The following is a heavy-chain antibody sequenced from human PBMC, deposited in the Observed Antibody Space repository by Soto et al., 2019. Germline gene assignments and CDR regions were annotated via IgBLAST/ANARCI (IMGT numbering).Heavy chain of an antibody. CDR2: IIPIFGTA. Sequence: ASVKVSCKASGGTFSSYAISWVRQAPGQGLEWMGGIIPIFGTANYAQKFQGRVTITADESTSTAYMELSSLRSEDTAVYYCARHRGHSYGPYFDYWGQGTLVTVSS. D-gene: IGHD5-18*01. CDR3: ARHRGHSYGPYFDY. CDR1: GGTFSSYA. J-gene: IGHJ4*02. V-gene: IGHV1-69*13.